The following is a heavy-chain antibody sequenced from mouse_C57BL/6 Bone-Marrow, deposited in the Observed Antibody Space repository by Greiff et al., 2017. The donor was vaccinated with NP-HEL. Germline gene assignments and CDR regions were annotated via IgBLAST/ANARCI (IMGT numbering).Heavy chain of an antibody. V-gene: IGHV1-59*01. CDR2: IDPSDSYT. D-gene: IGHD2-5*01. J-gene: IGHJ4*01. Sequence: QVQLQQPGAELVRPGTSVKLSCKASGYTFTSYWMHWVKQRPGQGLEWIGVIDPSDSYTNYNQKFKGKATLTVDTSSSTAYMQLSSLTSEDSAVYYCARGRGYSNYGGGSYYAMDYWGQGTSVTVSS. CDR3: ARGRGYSNYGGGSYYAMDY. CDR1: GYTFTSYW.